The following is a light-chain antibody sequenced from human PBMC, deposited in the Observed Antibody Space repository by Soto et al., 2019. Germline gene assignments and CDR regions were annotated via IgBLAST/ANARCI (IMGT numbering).Light chain of an antibody. CDR1: QAIDSW. V-gene: IGKV1-12*01. CDR3: QQYGGFPAT. J-gene: IGKJ1*01. CDR2: TGS. Sequence: DIQMTQSPSSVSASVGDRVTITCRASQAIDSWLAWYQQKPGEAPKLLIFTGSLLHSGVPPRFSGSGSGTDFTLTISSLQPEDFATYYCQQYGGFPATFGQGTKVEI.